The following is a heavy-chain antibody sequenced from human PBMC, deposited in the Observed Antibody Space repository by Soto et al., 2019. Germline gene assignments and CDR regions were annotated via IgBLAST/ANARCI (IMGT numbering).Heavy chain of an antibody. CDR2: MSGSSSTT. J-gene: IGHJ4*02. D-gene: IGHD1-7*01. CDR1: GLTFSDYA. V-gene: IGHV3-23*01. CDR3: AKNQERELPRVIDF. Sequence: GGSLRLSCATSGLTFSDYAMSWVRQAPGGGLEWVSSMSGSSSTTYYADSVRGRFTISRDRSKNTLYLQMSSLRAEDTALYYCAKNQERELPRVIDFWGQGTLVTVSS.